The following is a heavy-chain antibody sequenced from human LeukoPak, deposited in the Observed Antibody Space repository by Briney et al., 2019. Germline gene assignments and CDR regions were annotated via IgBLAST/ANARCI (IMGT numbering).Heavy chain of an antibody. CDR2: IYSGAET. Sequence: GGSLRLSCTASGFTVSNTYMSWVRQAPGKGLEWVSIIYSGAETYHSDSVKGRFTISRDNSENTLYLQMDSLRAEDTAVYYCALIRGSGFPLSYWGQGTLVTVSS. CDR1: GFTVSNTY. V-gene: IGHV3-66*01. CDR3: ALIRGSGFPLSY. J-gene: IGHJ4*02. D-gene: IGHD6-25*01.